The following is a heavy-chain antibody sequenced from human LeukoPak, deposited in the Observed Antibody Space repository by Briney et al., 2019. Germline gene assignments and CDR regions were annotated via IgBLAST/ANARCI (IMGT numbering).Heavy chain of an antibody. CDR1: GGTFSSYT. J-gene: IGHJ6*03. D-gene: IGHD2-2*02. Sequence: ASVKVSCKASGGTFSSYTISWVRQAPGQGLEWMGRIIPILGIANYAQKFQGRVTITADKSTSTAYMELSSLRSEDTAVYYCAGAWVVVPAAIDYYCMDVWGKGTTVTVSS. V-gene: IGHV1-69*02. CDR3: AGAWVVVPAAIDYYCMDV. CDR2: IIPILGIA.